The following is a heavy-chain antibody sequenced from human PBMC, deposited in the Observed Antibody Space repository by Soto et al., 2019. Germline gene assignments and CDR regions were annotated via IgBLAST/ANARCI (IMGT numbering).Heavy chain of an antibody. V-gene: IGHV1-8*01. CDR3: ARSAVPERIIVVVPAAIREVRFDP. CDR1: GYTFTSYD. CDR2: MNPNSGNT. Sequence: GASVKVSCKASGYTFTSYDINWVRQATGQGLEWMGWMNPNSGNTGYAQKSQGRVTMTRNTSISTAYMELSSLRSEDTAVYYCARSAVPERIIVVVPAAIREVRFDPWGQGTLVTVSS. J-gene: IGHJ5*02. D-gene: IGHD2-2*01.